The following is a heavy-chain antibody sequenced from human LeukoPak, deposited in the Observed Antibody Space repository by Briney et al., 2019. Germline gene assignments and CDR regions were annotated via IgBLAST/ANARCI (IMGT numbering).Heavy chain of an antibody. CDR1: NGSISSYH. Sequence: SETLSLTCTVSNGSISSYHWSWVRQPPGKGLEWIGYILTSGTTNYNPSLKSRLTISVDTSKNQCTLKLSSVPAADTAVYYCARLRVSGSYLYYFDYWGQGTLVTVSS. CDR3: ARLRVSGSYLYYFDY. CDR2: ILTSGTT. J-gene: IGHJ4*02. D-gene: IGHD1-26*01. V-gene: IGHV4-4*09.